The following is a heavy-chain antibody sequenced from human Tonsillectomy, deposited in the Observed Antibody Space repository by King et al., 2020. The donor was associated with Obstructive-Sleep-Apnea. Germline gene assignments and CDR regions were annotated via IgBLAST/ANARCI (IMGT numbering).Heavy chain of an antibody. CDR3: AKERVEYGDYGSHYYYGMDV. CDR1: GFPFSSYG. D-gene: IGHD4-17*01. CDR2: ISYDGSNK. V-gene: IGHV3-30*18. J-gene: IGHJ6*02. Sequence: VQLVESGGGVVQPGRSLRLSCAASGFPFSSYGIHWVRQAPGKGLEWVAVISYDGSNKYYADSVKGRFTISRDNSKNTLYLQMNSLRAEDTAVYYCAKERVEYGDYGSHYYYGMDVWGQGTTVTVSS.